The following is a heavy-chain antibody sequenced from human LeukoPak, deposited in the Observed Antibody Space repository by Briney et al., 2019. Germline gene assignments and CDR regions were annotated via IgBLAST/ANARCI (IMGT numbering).Heavy chain of an antibody. CDR3: ARDQGHYGSGSYHYYYYYGMDV. CDR1: GGSISSGDYY. Sequence: SQTLSLTCTVSGGSISSGDYYWSWIRQPPGKGLEWIGYIYYSGSTYYNPSLKSRVTISVDTSKNQFSLKPSSVTAADTAVYYCARDQGHYGSGSYHYYYYYGMDVWGKGTTVTVSS. J-gene: IGHJ6*04. V-gene: IGHV4-30-4*01. D-gene: IGHD3-10*01. CDR2: IYYSGST.